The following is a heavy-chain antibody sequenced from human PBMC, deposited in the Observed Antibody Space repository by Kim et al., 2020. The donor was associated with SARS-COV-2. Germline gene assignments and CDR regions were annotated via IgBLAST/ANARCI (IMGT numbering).Heavy chain of an antibody. CDR3: ARGMDCSGGSCYRSVDD. V-gene: IGHV4-31*11. J-gene: IGHJ4*02. D-gene: IGHD2-15*01. CDR1: GGSISSGGYF. Sequence: SETLSLTCGVTGGSISSGGYFWSWIRQHPGEGLEWIGYIYSSGSSYRNPSLKSRLTISVDTSKNQFSLKLSSVTAADTAVYYCARGMDCSGGSCYRSVDDWGQGILVTVSS. CDR2: IYSSGSS.